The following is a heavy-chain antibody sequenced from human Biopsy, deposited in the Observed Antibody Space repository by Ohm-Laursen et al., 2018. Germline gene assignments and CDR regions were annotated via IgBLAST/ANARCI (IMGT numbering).Heavy chain of an antibody. J-gene: IGHJ4*02. CDR3: ARDPLNGHKHFDY. Sequence: ASVKVSCKTSSYTFTDYNIHWMRQAPGQGLEWLGYINCKTGATNYAQEFQGTVTMTRDTSISTAYLALGSLRSADTAIYYCARDPLNGHKHFDYWGQGSLVTVSS. D-gene: IGHD2-8*01. CDR2: INCKTGAT. CDR1: SYTFTDYN. V-gene: IGHV1-2*02.